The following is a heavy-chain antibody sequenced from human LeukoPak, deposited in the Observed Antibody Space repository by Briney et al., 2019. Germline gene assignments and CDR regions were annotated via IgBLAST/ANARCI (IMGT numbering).Heavy chain of an antibody. CDR1: GGSISSYY. J-gene: IGHJ4*02. CDR3: ARLNDGYNFKELEY. V-gene: IGHV4-59*08. CDR2: IYYSGST. Sequence: SETLSLTCTVSGGSISSYYWSWIRQPPGKGLEWIGYIYYSGSTNYNPSLKSRVTISVDTSKNQFSLKLSSVTAADTAVYYCARLNDGYNFKELEYWGQGTLVTVSS. D-gene: IGHD5-24*01.